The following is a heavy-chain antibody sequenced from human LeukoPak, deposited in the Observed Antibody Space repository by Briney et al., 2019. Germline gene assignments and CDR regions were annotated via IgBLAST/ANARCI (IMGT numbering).Heavy chain of an antibody. V-gene: IGHV1-46*01. J-gene: IGHJ4*02. D-gene: IGHD5-18*01. CDR1: GYTFTSYY. Sequence: GASVKVSCKASGYTFTSYYMHWVRQAPGQGLEWMGIINPSGGSTSYAQKFQGRVTMTRDTSTSTAYMELSSLRSEDTAVYYCASAPWIQHYYFDYWGQGTLVTVSS. CDR3: ASAPWIQHYYFDY. CDR2: INPSGGST.